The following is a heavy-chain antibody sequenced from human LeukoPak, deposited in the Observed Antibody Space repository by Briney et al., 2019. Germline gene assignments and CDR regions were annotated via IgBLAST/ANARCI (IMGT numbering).Heavy chain of an antibody. CDR2: ISAYNGKT. V-gene: IGHV1-18*01. J-gene: IGHJ6*02. Sequence: ASVKVSCKASGYTFTSYGISWVRQAPGQGLEWMGWISAYNGKTNYAQKLQGRVTMTTDTSTSTAYMELRSLRSDDTAVYYCASGSPYCSSTSCRSVGYYYGMDVWGQGTTVTVSS. CDR3: ASGSPYCSSTSCRSVGYYYGMDV. CDR1: GYTFTSYG. D-gene: IGHD2-2*01.